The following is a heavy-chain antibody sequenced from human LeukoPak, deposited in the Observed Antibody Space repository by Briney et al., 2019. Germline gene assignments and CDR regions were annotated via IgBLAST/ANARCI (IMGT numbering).Heavy chain of an antibody. V-gene: IGHV1-18*01. CDR3: ARDGGREVATITPNWFDP. J-gene: IGHJ5*02. CDR2: SSPNNGDT. CDR1: GYTFTIYG. Sequence: ASVKVSCKASGYTFTIYGISWVRQAPGQGLEWMGWSSPNNGDTKYAQKLQGRVTMTTDTSTNTAYMELRRLTSDDTAVYFCARDGGREVATITPNWFDPWGQGTLVTVSS. D-gene: IGHD5-24*01.